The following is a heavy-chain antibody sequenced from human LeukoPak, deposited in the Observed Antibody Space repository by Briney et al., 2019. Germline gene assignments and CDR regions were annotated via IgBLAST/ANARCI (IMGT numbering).Heavy chain of an antibody. Sequence: NSGGTNYAQKFQGRVTMTRDTSISTAYMELSRLRSDDTAVYYCAREKVSGSGWYFDYFGYWGQGTLVTVSS. J-gene: IGHJ4*02. V-gene: IGHV1-2*02. CDR2: NSGGT. CDR3: AREKVSGSGWYFDYFGY. D-gene: IGHD6-19*01.